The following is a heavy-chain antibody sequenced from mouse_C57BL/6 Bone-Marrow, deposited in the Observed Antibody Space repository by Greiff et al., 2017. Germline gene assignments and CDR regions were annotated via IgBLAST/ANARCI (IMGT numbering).Heavy chain of an antibody. D-gene: IGHD1-1*02. CDR2: IYPGDGDT. J-gene: IGHJ4*01. V-gene: IGHV1-82*01. CDR1: GYAFSSSW. Sequence: QVQLQQSGPELVKPGASVKISCKASGYAFSSSWMNWVKQRPGKGLEWIGRIYPGDGDTNYNGKFKGKATLTADKSSSTAYMQLSSLTSEDSAVYCCARGGYYFLMDYWGQGTSVTVSS. CDR3: ARGGYYFLMDY.